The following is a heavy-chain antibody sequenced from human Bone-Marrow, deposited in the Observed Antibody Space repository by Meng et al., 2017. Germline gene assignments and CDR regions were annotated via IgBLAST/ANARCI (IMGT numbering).Heavy chain of an antibody. Sequence: GGSLRLSCAASGFSLSNYWVHWVRQATKKGLVWVSRINSDGRSINYADSVKGRFTISRDNAKNTLYLEMNSLRADDTAVYYCVRDDCSSTSCYADAFDLWGQGTMVTVSS. CDR1: GFSLSNYW. CDR3: VRDDCSSTSCYADAFDL. D-gene: IGHD2-2*01. CDR2: INSDGRSI. V-gene: IGHV3-74*01. J-gene: IGHJ3*01.